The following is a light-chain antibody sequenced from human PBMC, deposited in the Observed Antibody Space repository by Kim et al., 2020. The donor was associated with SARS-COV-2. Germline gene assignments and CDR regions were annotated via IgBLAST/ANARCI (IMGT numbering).Light chain of an antibody. CDR3: QQANSFPYT. Sequence: DIQMTQSPSSVSASVGDRVTITCRASQGISSWLDWYQQKPGKAPKLLIYGASSLQSGVPSRFSGSGSGTDFTLTISSLQPEDFATYYCQQANSFPYTFDQGTKLEI. V-gene: IGKV1-12*01. CDR2: GAS. J-gene: IGKJ2*01. CDR1: QGISSW.